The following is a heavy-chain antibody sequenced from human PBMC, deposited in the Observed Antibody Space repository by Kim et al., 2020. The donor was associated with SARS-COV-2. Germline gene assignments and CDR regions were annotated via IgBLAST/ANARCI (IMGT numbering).Heavy chain of an antibody. CDR3: ARDYYSGSAGGPLDL. CDR1: TFIFSSHS. V-gene: IGHV3-48*02. D-gene: IGHD1-26*01. Sequence: GGSLRLSCVASTFIFSSHSMNCVRQAPGKGPEWVSHISSSSDAIHYADSVKGRFTVSRDNSKNSLYLQMSSLRDEDTAVYYCARDYYSGSAGGPLDLWGRGTLVTVSS. J-gene: IGHJ2*01. CDR2: ISSSSDAI.